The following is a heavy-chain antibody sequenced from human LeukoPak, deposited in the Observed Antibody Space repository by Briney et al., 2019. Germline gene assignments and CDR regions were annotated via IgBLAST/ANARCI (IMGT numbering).Heavy chain of an antibody. CDR2: IYYSGST. CDR1: GGSISSYY. J-gene: IGHJ4*02. CDR3: ARDRDY. Sequence: SETLSLTCTVSGGSISSYYWSWVRQPPGKGLEWIGYIYYSGSTNYNPSLKSRVTISVDTSKNQFSLKLSSVTTADTAVYYCARDRDYWGQGTLVTVSS. V-gene: IGHV4-59*01.